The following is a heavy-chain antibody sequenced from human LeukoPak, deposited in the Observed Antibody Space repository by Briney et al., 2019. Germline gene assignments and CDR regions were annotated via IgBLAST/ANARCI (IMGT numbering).Heavy chain of an antibody. CDR1: GYTFASYY. V-gene: IGHV1-46*01. J-gene: IGHJ4*02. Sequence: ASVKVSCKASGYTFASYYMHWVRQAPGQGLEWMGIINPSGGSTSYAQKFQGRVTMTRDMSTSTVYMELSRLRSDDTAVYYCARDREADYFDYWGQGTLVTVSS. CDR3: ARDREADYFDY. CDR2: INPSGGST.